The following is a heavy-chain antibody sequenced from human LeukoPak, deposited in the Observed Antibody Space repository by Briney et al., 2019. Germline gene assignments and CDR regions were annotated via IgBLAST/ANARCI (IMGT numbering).Heavy chain of an antibody. Sequence: ASVKVSCKASVYSFTSYGVYWMRQAPGQGLEWMGWISAYNGNTNYAQNLQGRVTLTTDTSTATAFMDLRSLTSDDTAVYYCARGPRRVAVTGAGDYWGQGTLVTVSS. CDR3: ARGPRRVAVTGAGDY. V-gene: IGHV1-18*01. CDR1: VYSFTSYG. D-gene: IGHD6-19*01. J-gene: IGHJ4*02. CDR2: ISAYNGNT.